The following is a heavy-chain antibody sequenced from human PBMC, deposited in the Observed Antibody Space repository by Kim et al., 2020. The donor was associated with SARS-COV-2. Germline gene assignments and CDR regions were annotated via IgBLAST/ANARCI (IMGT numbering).Heavy chain of an antibody. J-gene: IGHJ5*02. V-gene: IGHV4-34*01. CDR3: ARLALPGGNSGLGLFSIDP. CDR2: INHSGST. D-gene: IGHD2-21*02. CDR1: GGSFSGYS. Sequence: SETLSLTCAVYGGSFSGYSWSWIRQPPGKGLEWIGEINHSGSTSYNPSLKSRVSMSVDTSKNQFSLKLSSVTAADTAVYYCARLALPGGNSGLGLFSIDPWGQGTLVTVSS.